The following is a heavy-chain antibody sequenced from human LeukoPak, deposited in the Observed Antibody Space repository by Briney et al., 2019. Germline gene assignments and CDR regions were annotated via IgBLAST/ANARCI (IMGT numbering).Heavy chain of an antibody. V-gene: IGHV3-53*01. CDR2: IYSGGSP. CDR1: GFTVSTNY. CDR3: ARKLGTVDDY. J-gene: IGHJ4*02. Sequence: GGSLGLSCAASGFTVSTNYMSWVRQSPGKGLEWVSVIYSGGSPYYADSVKGRFTISRDNSKNTLYLQMNSLRVEDTAMYYCARKLGTVDDYWGQGTLVTVSS. D-gene: IGHD7-27*01.